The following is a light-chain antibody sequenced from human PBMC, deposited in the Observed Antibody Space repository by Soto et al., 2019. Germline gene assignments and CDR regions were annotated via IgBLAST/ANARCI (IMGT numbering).Light chain of an antibody. CDR3: QQYGSSHPFT. J-gene: IGKJ3*01. CDR1: QSVSSSY. Sequence: EIVLTQSPGTLSLSPGERATLSCRASQSVSSSYLAWYQQKPGQAPRLLIYGASSRATGIPDRFSGSGSGTDFTLTISRLEPEDFAVYYCQQYGSSHPFTFGPGTKGDIK. CDR2: GAS. V-gene: IGKV3-20*01.